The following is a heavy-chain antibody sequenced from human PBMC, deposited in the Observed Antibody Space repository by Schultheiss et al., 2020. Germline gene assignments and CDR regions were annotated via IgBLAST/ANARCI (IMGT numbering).Heavy chain of an antibody. J-gene: IGHJ6*02. V-gene: IGHV3-13*01. D-gene: IGHD3-9*01. CDR3: ARNVLRYFDWLLFNRPYYYYGMDV. Sequence: GGSLRLSCAASGFTFSSYAMSWVRQAPGKGLEWVSAIGTAGDTYYPGSVKGRFTISRENAKNTLYLQMNSLRAEDTAVYYCARNVLRYFDWLLFNRPYYYYGMDVWGQGTTVNGYS. CDR1: GFTFSSYA. CDR2: IGTAGDT.